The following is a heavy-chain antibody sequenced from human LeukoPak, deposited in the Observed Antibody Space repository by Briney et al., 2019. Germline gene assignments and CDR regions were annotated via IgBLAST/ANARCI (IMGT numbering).Heavy chain of an antibody. D-gene: IGHD3-9*01. J-gene: IGHJ6*02. V-gene: IGHV3-21*01. CDR2: ISSSSSYI. Sequence: GGSLRLSCAASGFTFSSYSINWVRQAPGKGLEWVSSISSSSSYIYYADSVKGRFTISRDNAKNSLYLQMNSLRAEDTAVYYCARDYDILTGPDYYYYGMDVWGQGTTVTVSS. CDR1: GFTFSSYS. CDR3: ARDYDILTGPDYYYYGMDV.